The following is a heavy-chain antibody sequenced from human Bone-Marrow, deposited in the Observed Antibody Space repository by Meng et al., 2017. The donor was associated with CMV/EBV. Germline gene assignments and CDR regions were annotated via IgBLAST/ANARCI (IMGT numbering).Heavy chain of an antibody. CDR2: INPSGGST. Sequence: ASVKVSCKASGYTFTSYYMHWVRQAPGQGLEWMGIINPSGGSTSYAQKFQGRVTMTRDTSTSTVYMELSSLRSEDTAGYYCTKGGEDGSGSYRHYYYYYGMDVWGQGTTVTVSS. CDR1: GYTFTSYY. D-gene: IGHD3-10*01. CDR3: TKGGEDGSGSYRHYYYYYGMDV. V-gene: IGHV1-46*01. J-gene: IGHJ6*02.